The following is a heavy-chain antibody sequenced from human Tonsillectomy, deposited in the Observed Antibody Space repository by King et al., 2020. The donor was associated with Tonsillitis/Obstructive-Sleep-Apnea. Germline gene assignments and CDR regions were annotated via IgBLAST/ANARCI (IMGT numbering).Heavy chain of an antibody. CDR1: GFTFSNAW. CDR2: IKSKTDGGTT. Sequence: VQLVESGGGLVKPGGSLRLSCAASGFTFSNAWMSWVRQAPGKGLEWVGRIKSKTDGGTTDYAAPVKGRFTISRDDSKTTVYLQMNSLKTEDTAGYYCTPFWSGYPVHYYYFLDVWGKGTTVTVSS. CDR3: TPFWSGYPVHYYYFLDV. V-gene: IGHV3-15*01. J-gene: IGHJ6*03. D-gene: IGHD3-3*01.